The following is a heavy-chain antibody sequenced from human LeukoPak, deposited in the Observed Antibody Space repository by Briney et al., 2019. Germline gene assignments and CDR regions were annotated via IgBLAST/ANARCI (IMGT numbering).Heavy chain of an antibody. CDR3: ARDASTLGHYYYYYYMDV. CDR2: IKQDGSEK. Sequence: GGSLRLSCAASGFTFSSYWMSWVRQAPGKGLEWVANIKQDGSEKYYVDSVKGRFTISRDNAKNSLYLQMNSLRAVDTAVYYCARDASTLGHYYYYYYMDVWGKGTTVTVSS. V-gene: IGHV3-7*01. CDR1: GFTFSSYW. D-gene: IGHD6-13*01. J-gene: IGHJ6*03.